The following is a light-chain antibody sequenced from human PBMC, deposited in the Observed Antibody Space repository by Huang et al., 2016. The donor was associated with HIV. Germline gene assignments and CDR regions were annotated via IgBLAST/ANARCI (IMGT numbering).Light chain of an antibody. Sequence: DIQMTHSPSSLSSSLGDRVTITCQASQDISTYLNWYQQKPGKAPKLLIYDASNLETGVPSRFSGSGSGTDFTFTISSLQPEDIATYYCQQYDNRITFGGGTKVEIK. CDR3: QQYDNRIT. V-gene: IGKV1-33*01. CDR1: QDISTY. CDR2: DAS. J-gene: IGKJ4*01.